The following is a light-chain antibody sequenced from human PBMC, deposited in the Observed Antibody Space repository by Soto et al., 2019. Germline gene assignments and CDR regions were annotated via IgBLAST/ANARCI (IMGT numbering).Light chain of an antibody. Sequence: DIQMTQSPSTLSASVGYRVTITCRSSRSISNWLAWFQQKPGKAPKLLIYDASNLESGVPSRFSGSGSGTEFTLTISSLQPDDFATYYCQQYLTYSSLTFGGGTKVDIK. CDR1: RSISNW. V-gene: IGKV1-5*01. J-gene: IGKJ4*01. CDR3: QQYLTYSSLT. CDR2: DAS.